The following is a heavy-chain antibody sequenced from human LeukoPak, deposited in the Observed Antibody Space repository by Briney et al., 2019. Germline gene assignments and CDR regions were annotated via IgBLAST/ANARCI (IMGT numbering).Heavy chain of an antibody. V-gene: IGHV1-2*06. CDR2: INPNTGVT. CDR3: ARTWTQLFTPDFDL. CDR1: GYTFSGHY. Sequence: ASVKVSCKASGYTFSGHYLHWVRQAPGQGLEWMGRINPNTGVTQYTENFQGRVTMTGDTSIGTAYMELNGLRSDDTAIYYCARTWTQLFTPDFDLWGQGTLVTVSS. J-gene: IGHJ4*02. D-gene: IGHD1-1*01.